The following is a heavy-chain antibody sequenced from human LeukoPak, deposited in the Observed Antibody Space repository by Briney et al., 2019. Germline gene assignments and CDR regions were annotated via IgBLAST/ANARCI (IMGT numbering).Heavy chain of an antibody. Sequence: GGSLRLSCAASGFTFSSYAMSWVRQAPGKGLEWVSAISGSGGSTYYADSVKGRFTISRDNSKNTLYLQMNSLRAEDTAVYYCARDSNSLRYGQEDVWGQGTTVTVSS. CDR2: ISGSGGST. J-gene: IGHJ6*02. CDR3: ARDSNSLRYGQEDV. V-gene: IGHV3-23*01. CDR1: GFTFSSYA. D-gene: IGHD3-9*01.